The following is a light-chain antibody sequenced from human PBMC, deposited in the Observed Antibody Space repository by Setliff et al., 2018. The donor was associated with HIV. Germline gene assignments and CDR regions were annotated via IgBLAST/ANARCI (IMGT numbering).Light chain of an antibody. CDR3: QVWDSSSDHVV. CDR1: NIGSKS. CDR2: DDS. J-gene: IGLJ2*01. V-gene: IGLV3-21*03. Sequence: SYELTQPPSVSVAPGKTARITCGGNNIGSKSVHWYQQKPGQAPVPVVYDDSDRPSGIPERFSGSNSGNTATLTISRVEAGDEADYYCQVWDSSSDHVVFGGGTKVTVL.